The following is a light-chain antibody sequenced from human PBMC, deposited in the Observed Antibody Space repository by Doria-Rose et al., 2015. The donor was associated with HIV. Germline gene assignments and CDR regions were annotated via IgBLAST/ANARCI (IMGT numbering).Light chain of an antibody. CDR2: DGS. Sequence: TQSPCTLSLSPGGRATLSCRASQRFSSTYLAWYQQKPGQAPSLLIYDGSTRATGIPDRFSASGSGTDFTLTINRLEPEDFALYYCHQYGTSWTFGQGTKVEI. V-gene: IGKV3-20*01. CDR3: HQYGTSWT. CDR1: QRFSSTY. J-gene: IGKJ1*01.